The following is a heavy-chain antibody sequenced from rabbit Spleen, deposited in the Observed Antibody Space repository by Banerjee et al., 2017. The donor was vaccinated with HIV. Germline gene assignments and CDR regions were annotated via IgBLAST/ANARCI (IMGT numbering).Heavy chain of an antibody. CDR3: ARGADNMWYISYFKL. D-gene: IGHD1-1*01. V-gene: IGHV1S45*01. CDR2: ISAGSSGST. CDR1: GFSFSNNYV. J-gene: IGHJ4*01. Sequence: QEQLEESGGDLVKPGASLTLTCTASGFSFSNNYVMCWVRQAPGKGLEWIACISAGSSGSTYYASWAKGRFTISKTSSTKVTLQMTSLTAADTATYFCARGADNMWYISYFKLWGQGTLVTVS.